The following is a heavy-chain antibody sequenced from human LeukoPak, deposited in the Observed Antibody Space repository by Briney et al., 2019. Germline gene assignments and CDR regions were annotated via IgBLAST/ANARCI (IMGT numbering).Heavy chain of an antibody. J-gene: IGHJ3*02. CDR1: GYTFTSYY. Sequence: ASVKVSFKASGYTFTSYYMHWVRQAPGQGLEWMGIINXSGGSTSYAQKFQGRVTMTRDTSTSTVYMELSSLRSEDTAVYYCARSGFPGIAVAGSSGAFDIWGQGTMVTVSS. CDR2: INXSGGST. D-gene: IGHD6-19*01. V-gene: IGHV1-46*01. CDR3: ARSGFPGIAVAGSSGAFDI.